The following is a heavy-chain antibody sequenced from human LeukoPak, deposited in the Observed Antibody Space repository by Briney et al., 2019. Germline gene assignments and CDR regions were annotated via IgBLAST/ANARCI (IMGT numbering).Heavy chain of an antibody. CDR3: ATAEADLLTAPVIYYFDY. V-gene: IGHV3-30*19. CDR2: ISYDGSNK. J-gene: IGHJ4*02. Sequence: GGSLRLSCGVSGFTFSKFGMHWVRQAPGKGLEWVAVISYDGSNKYYADSVKGRFTISRDNSKNTLYLQMNSLRAEDTAVYYCATAEADLLTAPVIYYFDYWGQGTLVTVSS. D-gene: IGHD2-21*01. CDR1: GFTFSKFG.